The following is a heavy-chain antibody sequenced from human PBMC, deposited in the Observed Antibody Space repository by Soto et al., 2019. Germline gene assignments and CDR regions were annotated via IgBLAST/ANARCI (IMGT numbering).Heavy chain of an antibody. CDR2: INDRGST. Sequence: QVQLQQWGAGLLKPSETLSLTCAVYGGSFSGYFWNWIRTPPGKGLEWIGEINDRGSTTYNPSLKSRVPISGDTSKNQFSLKLSSVTAADTAVYYCARRGSWSNGWGSNYIWFDPWGQGTLVTVSS. J-gene: IGHJ5*02. CDR1: GGSFSGYF. V-gene: IGHV4-34*01. D-gene: IGHD1-26*01. CDR3: ARRGSWSNGWGSNYIWFDP.